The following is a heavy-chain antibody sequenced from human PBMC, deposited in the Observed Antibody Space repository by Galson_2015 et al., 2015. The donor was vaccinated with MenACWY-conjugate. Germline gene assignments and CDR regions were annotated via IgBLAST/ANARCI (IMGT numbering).Heavy chain of an antibody. Sequence: SLRLSCAASGFTFTGYEFNWVRQAPGKGLEWLSYISKSGSPIYYADSVKGRFTISRDNMKKSLFLEMNSLRAGDTGVYYCARVGTWIHQYFYYMDVWGKGTRSPSP. CDR3: ARVGTWIHQYFYYMDV. J-gene: IGHJ6*03. D-gene: IGHD5-18*01. CDR1: GFTFTGYE. V-gene: IGHV3-48*03. CDR2: ISKSGSPI.